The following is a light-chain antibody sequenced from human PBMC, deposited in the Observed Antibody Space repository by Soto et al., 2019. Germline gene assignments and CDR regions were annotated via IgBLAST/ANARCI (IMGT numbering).Light chain of an antibody. CDR2: KAS. CDR3: QEYNSYSWT. J-gene: IGKJ1*01. CDR1: QSISNW. V-gene: IGKV1-5*03. Sequence: DIQMTQSPSTLSASVGDRVTITCRASQSISNWLAWYQQKPGKAPKLLIHKASSLESGVPARFSGSGSGTEFTLTISSLQPDDFATYYCQEYNSYSWTFGQGTKVDIK.